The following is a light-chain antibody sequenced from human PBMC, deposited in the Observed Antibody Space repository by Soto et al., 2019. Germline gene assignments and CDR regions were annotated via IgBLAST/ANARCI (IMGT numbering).Light chain of an antibody. CDR2: RAS. V-gene: IGKV1-5*03. CDR1: QSISKL. Sequence: DIQMTQSPSTLSASVGDRVIITCRASQSISKLLAWYQQKPGRAPTLLIYRASTLESGVPSRFSGSGSGTEFSLTIGSLQPDDSATYYCQQYQSYPLTFGQGTRLEMK. J-gene: IGKJ5*01. CDR3: QQYQSYPLT.